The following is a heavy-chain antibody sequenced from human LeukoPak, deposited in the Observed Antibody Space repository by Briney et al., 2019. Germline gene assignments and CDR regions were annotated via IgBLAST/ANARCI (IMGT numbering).Heavy chain of an antibody. V-gene: IGHV3-23*01. CDR1: GFTLSSYV. CDR3: AKGFSSSFFYFDS. J-gene: IGHJ4*02. D-gene: IGHD6-13*01. CDR2: ITNSGVST. Sequence: PGGSLRLSCAASGFTLSSYVMSWVRQAPRKGLEWVSGITNSGVSTYYADSVQGRFTISRDNSKNTLYLQMNSLRAEDTAVYYCAKGFSSSFFYFDSWGLGTLVTVSS.